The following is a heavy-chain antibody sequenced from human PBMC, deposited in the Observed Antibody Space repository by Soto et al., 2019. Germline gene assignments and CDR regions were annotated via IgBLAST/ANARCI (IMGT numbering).Heavy chain of an antibody. CDR2: IIPIFGTI. Sequence: QVQLVQSGAEVTKPGSSVKVSCKASGGTFSTYGITWVRQDSGQGLEWMGGIIPIFGTIKFAQKFQGRLTITPDESTSTVYMELSSLTSEVTAVYYCASRERVDAFDVWGQGTMVTVSS. J-gene: IGHJ3*01. D-gene: IGHD1-26*01. V-gene: IGHV1-69*01. CDR1: GGTFSTYG. CDR3: ASRERVDAFDV.